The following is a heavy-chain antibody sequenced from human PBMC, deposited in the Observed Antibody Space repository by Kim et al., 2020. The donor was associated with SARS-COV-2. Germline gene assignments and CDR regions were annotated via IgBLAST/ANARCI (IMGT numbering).Heavy chain of an antibody. D-gene: IGHD6-13*01. V-gene: IGHV3-23*01. CDR1: GFTFSNYA. CDR3: AKWSPRRSVAAAGQY. CDR2: VSTSGGST. Sequence: GVLRLSCAASGFTFSNYAMSWVRQAPGKGLEWVSAVSTSGGSTFYADSGKGRFTISRDNSKNTLYLQMNSLTAEDTAVYYCAKWSPRRSVAAAGQYWGQGTLVTVSS. J-gene: IGHJ4*02.